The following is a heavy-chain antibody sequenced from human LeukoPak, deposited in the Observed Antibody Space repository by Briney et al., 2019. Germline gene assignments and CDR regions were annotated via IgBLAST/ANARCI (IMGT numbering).Heavy chain of an antibody. CDR3: ARVLRYFDWLFYYGMDV. J-gene: IGHJ6*02. V-gene: IGHV3-33*01. D-gene: IGHD3-9*01. CDR2: LWFDGSNK. Sequence: PGRSLRLSCAASGFTFSNYAMHWVRQAPGKGLEWVALLWFDGSNKYYADSVKGRFTISRDNSKNTLYLEMNSLRAEDTAVYYCARVLRYFDWLFYYGMDVWGQGTTVTVS. CDR1: GFTFSNYA.